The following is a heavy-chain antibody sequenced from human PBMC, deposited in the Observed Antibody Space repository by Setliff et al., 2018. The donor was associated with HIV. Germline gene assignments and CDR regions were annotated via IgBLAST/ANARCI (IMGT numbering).Heavy chain of an antibody. J-gene: IGHJ5*02. CDR3: ATYADRESNRFDP. V-gene: IGHV4-34*01. CDR1: GDSFSGSY. D-gene: IGHD3-10*01. CDR2: IYYSGST. Sequence: PSETLSLTCAVYGDSFSGSYWSWIRQPPGKGLEWIGSIYYSGSTYYNPSLKSRVTISVDTSKNQFSLKLSSVTAADTAVYYCATYADRESNRFDPWGQGILVTVSS.